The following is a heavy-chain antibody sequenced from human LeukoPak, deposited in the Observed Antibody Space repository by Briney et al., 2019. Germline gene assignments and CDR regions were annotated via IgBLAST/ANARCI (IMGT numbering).Heavy chain of an antibody. D-gene: IGHD2-15*01. CDR2: ISGSGGST. Sequence: PGASLRFSCAASGFTFSSYAISWVRQAPGKGLEWVSAISGSGGSTYYADSVKGRFTISRDNSKNTLYLQMNSLRAEDTAVYYCAKGGYCSGGSCYSPLYFDYWGQGTLVTVSS. V-gene: IGHV3-23*01. CDR3: AKGGYCSGGSCYSPLYFDY. J-gene: IGHJ4*02. CDR1: GFTFSSYA.